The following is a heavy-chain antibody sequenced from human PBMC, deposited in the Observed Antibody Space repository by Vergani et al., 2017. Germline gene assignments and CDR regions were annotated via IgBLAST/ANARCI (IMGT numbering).Heavy chain of an antibody. CDR1: GFTFSSYG. CDR2: INPNSGGT. J-gene: IGHJ1*01. V-gene: IGHV1-2*02. Sequence: QVQLVESGGGVVQPGRSLRLSCAASGFTFSSYGMHWVRQAPGQGLEWMGWINPNSGGTNSAQKFQGRVTMTRDTSISTAYMELSRLRSDDTAVYYCAREVPEWGVPGTQGFFQNWGQGTLVTVSS. CDR3: AREVPEWGVPGTQGFFQN. D-gene: IGHD6-19*01.